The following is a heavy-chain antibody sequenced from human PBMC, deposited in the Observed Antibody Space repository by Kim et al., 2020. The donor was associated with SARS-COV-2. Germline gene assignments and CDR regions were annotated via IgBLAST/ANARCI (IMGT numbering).Heavy chain of an antibody. CDR1: RFIFSNYG. V-gene: IGHV3-7*01. J-gene: IGHJ4*02. CDR2: IKEDGSET. Sequence: GGSLRLSCAASRFIFSNYGMSWVRQAPGKGLEWVANIKEDGSETYYVDSVEGRFIISRDNAENSLYLQMNSLRAEDTAVYYCGRDYSDWGQGTLVTGSS. D-gene: IGHD6-13*01. CDR3: GRDYSD.